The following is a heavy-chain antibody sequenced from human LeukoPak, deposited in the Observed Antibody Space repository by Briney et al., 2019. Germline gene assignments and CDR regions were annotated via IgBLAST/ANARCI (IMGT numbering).Heavy chain of an antibody. CDR3: ARGGDSSNWYPGYFDY. CDR2: IKSDGSST. Sequence: GGSLRLSCAASGFIFSSYAMSWLRQAPGKGPVWVSRIKSDGSSTRFADSVQGRFTISRDNGKNTLYLQMNSLRAEDTAVYYCARGGDSSNWYPGYFDYWGQGALVTVSS. CDR1: GFIFSSYA. D-gene: IGHD6-13*01. J-gene: IGHJ4*02. V-gene: IGHV3-74*01.